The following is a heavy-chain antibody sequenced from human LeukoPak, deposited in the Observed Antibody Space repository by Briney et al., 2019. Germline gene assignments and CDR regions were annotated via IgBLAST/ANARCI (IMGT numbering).Heavy chain of an antibody. J-gene: IGHJ4*02. CDR2: ISASGDNT. CDR3: ARDLNDPPFWSGYSDY. V-gene: IGHV3-23*01. D-gene: IGHD3-3*01. Sequence: PGGSLRLSCAASGFTFSNHAMTWVRQAPGKGLEWVSGISASGDNTYYAESVKGRFTISRDNSKNTLYLQMNSLRVEDTAVYYCARDLNDPPFWSGYSDYWGQGNLVIVSS. CDR1: GFTFSNHA.